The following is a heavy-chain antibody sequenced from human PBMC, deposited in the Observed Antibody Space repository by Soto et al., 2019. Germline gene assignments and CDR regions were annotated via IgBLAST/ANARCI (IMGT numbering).Heavy chain of an antibody. J-gene: IGHJ5*02. CDR2: IYYSGST. Sequence: QVQLQESGPGLVKPSQTLSLTCTVSGGSISSGGYYWSWIRQHPGKGLEWIGYIYYSGSTYYNPSRRRRVTISVDTSKNQFSLKLSYVTAADTAVYYCARDQFLVYGDHQEHNWFDPWGQGTLVTVSS. CDR1: GGSISSGGYY. V-gene: IGHV4-31*03. CDR3: ARDQFLVYGDHQEHNWFDP. D-gene: IGHD4-17*01.